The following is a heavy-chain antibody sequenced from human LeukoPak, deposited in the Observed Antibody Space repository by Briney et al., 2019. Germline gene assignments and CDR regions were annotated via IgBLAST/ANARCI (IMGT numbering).Heavy chain of an antibody. CDR2: ISGGSSYT. D-gene: IGHD4-23*01. CDR3: ARVSLLDDGGLGDY. V-gene: IGHV3-11*06. J-gene: IGHJ4*02. CDR1: GFTFSDYY. Sequence: GGSLRLSCAASGFTFSDYYMTWFRQAPGKGLEWVSYISGGSSYTNFADSVKGRFTISRDNAKNSLYLQMNSLRAEDTTVYYCARVSLLDDGGLGDYWGQGTLVTVSS.